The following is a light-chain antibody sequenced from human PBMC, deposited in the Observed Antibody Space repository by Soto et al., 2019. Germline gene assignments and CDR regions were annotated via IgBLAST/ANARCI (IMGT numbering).Light chain of an antibody. CDR2: SDT. J-gene: IGLJ2*01. Sequence: SYELTQPPSVSVAPGETARISCGGNNIGSKGVHWYQQKPGQAPVLVIYSDTDLPPVIHERFSGSNSANIATLTISRVEAGDEADYYCQVWDSGSAHVLFGGGTKRTVL. CDR1: NIGSKG. CDR3: QVWDSGSAHVL. V-gene: IGLV3-21*01.